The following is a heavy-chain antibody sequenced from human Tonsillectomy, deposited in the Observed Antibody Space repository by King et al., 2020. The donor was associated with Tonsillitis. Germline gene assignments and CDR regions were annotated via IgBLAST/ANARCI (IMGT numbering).Heavy chain of an antibody. CDR1: GGSISGGGHY. J-gene: IGHJ4*02. CDR2: TYDSERT. D-gene: IGHD3-10*01. Sequence: QLQESGPGLVKPSQTLSLTCTVSGGSISGGGHYWTWIRQHPGKGLEWIGYTYDSERTYYNPSLKSRVSVSVDTSKNQFSLELSSVTAADTAVYYCAREGGSGSPYYFDYGGQGTLVTVSS. CDR3: AREGGSGSPYYFDY. V-gene: IGHV4-31*03.